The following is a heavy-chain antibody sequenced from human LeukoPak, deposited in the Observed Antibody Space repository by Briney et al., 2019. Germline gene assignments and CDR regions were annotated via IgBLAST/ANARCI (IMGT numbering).Heavy chain of an antibody. CDR2: FDPEDGET. CDR3: ATASSSWYLAYFDY. D-gene: IGHD6-13*01. CDR1: GYTLTELS. Sequence: APVKVSCKVSGYTLTELSMHWVRQAPGKGLEWMGGFDPEDGETIYAQKFQGRVTMTEDTSTDTAYMELSSLRSEDTAVYYCATASSSWYLAYFDYWGQGTLVTVSS. V-gene: IGHV1-24*01. J-gene: IGHJ4*02.